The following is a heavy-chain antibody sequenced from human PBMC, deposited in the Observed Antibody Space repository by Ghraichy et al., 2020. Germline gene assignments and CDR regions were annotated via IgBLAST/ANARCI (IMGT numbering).Heavy chain of an antibody. Sequence: SETLSLTCTVSGGSISSSSYYWGWIRQPPGKGLEWIGSMYYSGTTYYNPSLKSRVTISVDTSKNQVSLNLNSVTAADTAVYYCARHGAGSPYDLYRDFDYWGQGTLVTVSS. CDR3: ARHGAGSPYDLYRDFDY. D-gene: IGHD2-2*02. J-gene: IGHJ4*02. V-gene: IGHV4-39*01. CDR2: MYYSGTT. CDR1: GGSISSSSYY.